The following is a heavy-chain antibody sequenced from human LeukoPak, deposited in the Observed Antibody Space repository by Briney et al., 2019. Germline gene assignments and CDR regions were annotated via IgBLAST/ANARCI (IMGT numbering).Heavy chain of an antibody. CDR1: GFTFRDYH. Sequence: PGGSLRLSCGTSGFTFRDYHMSWLRQAPGKGLEWVSYIGNSGSPIYYADSVKGRFTISRDNAKNSVYLQMNSLRDEDTAMHYCARGPRCDDYYYYYYYMDVWVKGTTVTVSS. CDR3: ARGPRCDDYYYYYYYMDV. D-gene: IGHD3-3*01. V-gene: IGHV3-11*01. CDR2: IGNSGSPI. J-gene: IGHJ6*03.